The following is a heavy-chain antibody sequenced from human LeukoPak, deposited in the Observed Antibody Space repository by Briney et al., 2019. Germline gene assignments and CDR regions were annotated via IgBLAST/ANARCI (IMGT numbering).Heavy chain of an antibody. V-gene: IGHV3-7*01. Sequence: GGSLRLSCEVSGFILSNYWMSWVRQAPGKGLEWVANIKQDGSEKYYVDSVKGRFTISRDNAKNSLYLQMNSLRAEDTAVSYCARAPLRSPLDYWGQGTLVTVSS. J-gene: IGHJ4*02. CDR2: IKQDGSEK. CDR3: ARAPLRSPLDY. CDR1: GFILSNYW. D-gene: IGHD2-8*01.